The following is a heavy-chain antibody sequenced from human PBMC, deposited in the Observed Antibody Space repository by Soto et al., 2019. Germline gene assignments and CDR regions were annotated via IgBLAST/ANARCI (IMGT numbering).Heavy chain of an antibody. CDR3: ARSGGDILTGYYWRYFDY. CDR2: IYYSGST. D-gene: IGHD3-9*01. J-gene: IGHJ4*02. CDR1: GGSISSYY. Sequence: PSETLSLTCTVSGGSISSYYWSWIRQPPGKGLEWIGYIYYSGSTNYNPSLKSRVTISVDTSKNQFSLKLSSVTAADTAVYYCARSGGDILTGYYWRYFDYWGQGTLVTVSS. V-gene: IGHV4-59*01.